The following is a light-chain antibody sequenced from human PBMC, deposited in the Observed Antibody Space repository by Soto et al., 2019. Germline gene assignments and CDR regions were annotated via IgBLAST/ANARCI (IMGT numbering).Light chain of an antibody. V-gene: IGKV3-20*01. J-gene: IGKJ5*01. Sequence: DTGLTQSPCTLSLSPGETATLTCSASHSVSSTFLAWYQQKPGQAPTLLIYDADTRATGIPDRFSGSGFGTHFTLTISSLEPEDFAMYYCQQSASSVTFGQGTRLEI. CDR2: DAD. CDR3: QQSASSVT. CDR1: HSVSSTF.